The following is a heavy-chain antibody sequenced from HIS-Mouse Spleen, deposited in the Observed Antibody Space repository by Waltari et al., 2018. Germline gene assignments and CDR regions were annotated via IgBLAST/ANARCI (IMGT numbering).Heavy chain of an antibody. J-gene: IGHJ3*02. D-gene: IGHD5-12*01. CDR3: AKDLARKDSGYDAFDI. V-gene: IGHV3-33*06. CDR1: GFTFSSYG. Sequence: QVQLVESGGGVVQPGRSLRRSCAAHGFTFSSYGMHWVRQAPGKGLEWVAVIWYDGSNKYYADSVKGRFTISRENSKNTLYLQMNSLRAEDTAVYYCAKDLARKDSGYDAFDIWGQGTMVTVSS. CDR2: IWYDGSNK.